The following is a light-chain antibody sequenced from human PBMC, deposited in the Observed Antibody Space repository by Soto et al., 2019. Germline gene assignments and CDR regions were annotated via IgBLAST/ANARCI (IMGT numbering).Light chain of an antibody. J-gene: IGKJ4*01. CDR2: WVS. V-gene: IGKV4-1*01. CDR3: QQYHSTPLT. Sequence: DIGMTQSPDSLAVSLGERATINCKSSQSVFSSSTHKNYLTWYQQKPGQPPKLLIYWVSTRESGVPDRFSGSGSGTDFTLTISSLQAEDVAVYYCQQYHSTPLTFGGGTKVDIK. CDR1: QSVFSSSTHKNY.